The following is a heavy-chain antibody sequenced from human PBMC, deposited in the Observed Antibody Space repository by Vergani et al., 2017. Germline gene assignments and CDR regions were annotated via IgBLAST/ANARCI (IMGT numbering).Heavy chain of an antibody. Sequence: QLQLQESGPGLVKPSETLSLTCTVSGGSISSSSYYWGWIRQPPGKGLEWIGSIYYSGSTYYNPSLKSRVTISVDTSKNQFSLKLSSVTAADTAVYYCARVRGSGSYYPNWGQGTLVTVSS. D-gene: IGHD3-10*01. CDR3: ARVRGSGSYYPN. CDR2: IYYSGST. J-gene: IGHJ4*02. V-gene: IGHV4-39*07. CDR1: GGSISSSSYY.